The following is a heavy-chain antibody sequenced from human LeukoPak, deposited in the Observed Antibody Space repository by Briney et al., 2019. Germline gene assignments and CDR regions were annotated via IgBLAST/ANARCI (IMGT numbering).Heavy chain of an antibody. CDR1: GYIFTDSD. V-gene: IGHV1-8*02. CDR3: ARGDHFDFWNGYPN. Sequence: ASVKVTFKTSGYIFTDSDINWVRQATGQGFEWMGWMNPKSGYTGYAQKFQGRVTMTRSTSINTAYMELSSLQSDDTAVYYCARGDHFDFWNGYPNWGQGTLVSVSS. D-gene: IGHD3-3*01. J-gene: IGHJ4*02. CDR2: MNPKSGYT.